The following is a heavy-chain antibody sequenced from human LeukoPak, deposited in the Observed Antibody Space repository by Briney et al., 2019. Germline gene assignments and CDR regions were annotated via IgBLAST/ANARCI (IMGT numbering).Heavy chain of an antibody. CDR1: GCTFSSYA. CDR2: IIPIFGTA. V-gene: IGHV1-69*13. J-gene: IGHJ3*02. D-gene: IGHD3-3*02. Sequence: ASVKVSCKASGCTFSSYAISWVRQAPGQGLEWMGGIIPIFGTANYAQKFQGRVTITADESTSTAYMELSSLRSEDTAVYYCATGLASIDNAFDIWGQGTMVTVSS. CDR3: ATGLASIDNAFDI.